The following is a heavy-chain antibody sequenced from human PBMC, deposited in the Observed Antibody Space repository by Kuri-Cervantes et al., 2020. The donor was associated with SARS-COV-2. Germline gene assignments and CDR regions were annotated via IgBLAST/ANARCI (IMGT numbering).Heavy chain of an antibody. CDR1: GFTFSSYA. CDR3: ARDLGYRDKGF. V-gene: IGHV3-23*01. J-gene: IGHJ4*02. CDR2: ISGSGGST. Sequence: GGSLRLSCAASGFTFSSYAMSWVRQAPGKGLEWVSAISGSGGSTYYADSVKGRFTISRDNSKNTLYLQMNSLRGEDAAVYYCARDLGYRDKGFWGQGTLVTVSS. D-gene: IGHD5-24*01.